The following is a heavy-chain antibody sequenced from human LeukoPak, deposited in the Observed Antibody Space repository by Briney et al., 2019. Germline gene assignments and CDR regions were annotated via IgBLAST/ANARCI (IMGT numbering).Heavy chain of an antibody. CDR2: IRYDGSNK. CDR1: GFTFSSYW. J-gene: IGHJ4*02. V-gene: IGHV3-30*02. D-gene: IGHD3-22*01. Sequence: GGSLRLSCAASGFTFSSYWMSWVRQAPGEGLEWVAFIRYDGSNKYYADSVKGRFTISRDNSKNTLYLQMNSLRAEDTAVYYCAKDPRSGYYPGRLDYWGQGTLVTVSS. CDR3: AKDPRSGYYPGRLDY.